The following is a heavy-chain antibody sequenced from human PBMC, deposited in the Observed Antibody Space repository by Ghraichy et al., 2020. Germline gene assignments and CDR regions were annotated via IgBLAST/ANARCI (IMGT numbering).Heavy chain of an antibody. V-gene: IGHV4-39*01. CDR2: IHNSVNT. CDR3: AKQIKHDSDWSRVDY. CDR1: GGSISSNNYY. J-gene: IGHJ4*02. D-gene: IGHD6-19*01. Sequence: ETLSLTCKVSGGSISSNNYYWGWVRQPPGKGLEWIGIIHNSVNTYYNPSLKSRVTISEDTSKNQLSLNLTSVTAADTAVYYCAKQIKHDSDWSRVDYWGQGTLVTVSS.